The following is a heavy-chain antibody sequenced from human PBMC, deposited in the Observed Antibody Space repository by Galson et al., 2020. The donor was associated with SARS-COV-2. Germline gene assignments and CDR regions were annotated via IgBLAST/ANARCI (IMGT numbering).Heavy chain of an antibody. D-gene: IGHD4-17*01. CDR2: IYYSGST. CDR3: ARDHDYGDYTGAFDI. V-gene: IGHV4-31*03. Sequence: ASETLSLTCTVSGGSISSGGYYWSWIRQHPGKGLEWIGYIYYSGSTYYNPSLKSRVTISVDTSKNQFSLKLSSVTAADTAVYYCARDHDYGDYTGAFDIWGQGTMVTVSS. CDR1: GGSISSGGYY. J-gene: IGHJ3*02.